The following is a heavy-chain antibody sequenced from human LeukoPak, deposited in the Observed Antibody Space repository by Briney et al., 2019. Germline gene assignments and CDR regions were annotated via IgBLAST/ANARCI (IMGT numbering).Heavy chain of an antibody. V-gene: IGHV1-18*01. CDR1: GCTFTSYG. CDR3: ARDYGTDCGGDCYAEPFDY. D-gene: IGHD2-21*02. Sequence: ASVKVSCKASGCTFTSYGISWVRQAPGQGLEWMGWISAYNGNTNYAQKLQGRVTMTTDTSTSTAYMELRSLRSDDTAVYYCARDYGTDCGGDCYAEPFDYWGQGTLVTVSS. CDR2: ISAYNGNT. J-gene: IGHJ4*02.